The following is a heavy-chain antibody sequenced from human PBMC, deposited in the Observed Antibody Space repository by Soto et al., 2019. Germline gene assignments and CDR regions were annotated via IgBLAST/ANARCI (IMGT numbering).Heavy chain of an antibody. CDR3: AREGYYDSSGYYYAGPFDY. V-gene: IGHV4-30-4*01. J-gene: IGHJ4*02. CDR2: IYYSGST. Sequence: QVQLQESGPGLVKPSQTLSLTCTVSGGSISSGDYYWSWIRQPPGKGLEWIGYIYYSGSTYYNPSLKSRVTIAVDTSKNQFSLKLSSVTAADTAVYYCAREGYYDSSGYYYAGPFDYWGQGTLVTVSS. CDR1: GGSISSGDYY. D-gene: IGHD3-22*01.